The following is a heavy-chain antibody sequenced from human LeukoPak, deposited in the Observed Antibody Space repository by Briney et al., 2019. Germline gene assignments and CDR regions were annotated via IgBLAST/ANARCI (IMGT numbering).Heavy chain of an antibody. V-gene: IGHV4-59*08. D-gene: IGHD3-22*01. CDR1: GGSISSYY. CDR3: ARHTTYYYDSSGYENWFDP. CDR2: IYYSGST. J-gene: IGHJ5*02. Sequence: SETLSLTCTVSGGSISSYYWSWIRQPPGKGLEWIGYIYYSGSTNYNPSLKSRVTISVGTSKNQFSLKLSSVTAADTAVYYCARHTTYYYDSSGYENWFDPWGQGTLVTVSS.